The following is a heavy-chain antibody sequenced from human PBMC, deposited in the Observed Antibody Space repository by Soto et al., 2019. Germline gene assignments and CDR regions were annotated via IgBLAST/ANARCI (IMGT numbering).Heavy chain of an antibody. CDR1: GYTFTGYY. J-gene: IGHJ6*02. CDR2: INPNSGGT. V-gene: IGHV1-2*04. D-gene: IGHD6-13*01. CDR3: AREEWDIAAPGIRLYGMDD. Sequence: SVKVSCKASGYTFTGYYMHWVRQAPGQGLEWMGWINPNSGGTNYAQKFQGWVTMTRDTSISTAYMELSRLRSDDTAVYYCAREEWDIAAPGIRLYGMDDWGQGTTVTVSS.